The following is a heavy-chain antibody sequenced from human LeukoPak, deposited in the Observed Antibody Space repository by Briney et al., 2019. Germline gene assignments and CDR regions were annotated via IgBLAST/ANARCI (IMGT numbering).Heavy chain of an antibody. V-gene: IGHV3-53*01. CDR3: ARFRDSHYLAPFDF. D-gene: IGHD4-11*01. J-gene: IGHJ4*02. Sequence: PGGSLRLSCAVSGFSVRSNYMTWVRQAPGKGLEWVSVFYAGATTYYADSVKGRFTISKDMYKNTLSLQMKNLTAKDTAVYFCARFRDSHYLAPFDFWGQGALVTVSS. CDR1: GFSVRSNY. CDR2: FYAGATT.